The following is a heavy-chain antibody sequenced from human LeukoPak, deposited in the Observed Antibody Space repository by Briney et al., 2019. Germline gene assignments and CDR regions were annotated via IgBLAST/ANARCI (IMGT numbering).Heavy chain of an antibody. Sequence: GGSLRLSCAASGFTFSSYWMHWVRQAPGKGLVWVSRINSDGSSTSYADSVKGRFTISRDNAKNSLYLQMNSLRVEDTAVYYCARGTLGENPDIFEEWGQGTLVTVSS. CDR1: GFTFSSYW. CDR2: INSDGSST. CDR3: ARGTLGENPDIFEE. V-gene: IGHV3-74*01. J-gene: IGHJ4*02. D-gene: IGHD1-26*01.